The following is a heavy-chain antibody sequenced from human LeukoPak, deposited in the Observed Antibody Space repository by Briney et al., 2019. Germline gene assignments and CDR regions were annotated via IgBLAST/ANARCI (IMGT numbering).Heavy chain of an antibody. J-gene: IGHJ5*02. CDR2: INYSGST. D-gene: IGHD6-19*01. V-gene: IGHV4-59*01. Sequence: KPSETLSLTCTVSSGSISTYYWSWIRQPPGKGLEWIGYINYSGSTDYNPSLKSRVTISVDTSKNQFSLKLTPVTAADTAVYYCARDGAVAGGGRWFDPWGQGTLVTVSS. CDR3: ARDGAVAGGGRWFDP. CDR1: SGSISTYY.